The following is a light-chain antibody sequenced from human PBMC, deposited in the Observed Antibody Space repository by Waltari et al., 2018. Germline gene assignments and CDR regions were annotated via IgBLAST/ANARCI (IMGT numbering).Light chain of an antibody. CDR1: SRDVRNYTR. Sequence: QSALTQPASVSGSPGQSITISCTGTSRDVRNYTRVSWSQQPPGKAPKLMIYAVSKRPSGVSDRFSGSKSGDMASLTISGLQPEDEAEYFCSSYAGSSKGVFGGGTKVTVL. V-gene: IGLV2-23*02. CDR2: AVS. J-gene: IGLJ2*01. CDR3: SSYAGSSKGV.